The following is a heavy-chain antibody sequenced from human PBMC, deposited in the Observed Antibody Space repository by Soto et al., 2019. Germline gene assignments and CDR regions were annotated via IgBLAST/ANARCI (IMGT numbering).Heavy chain of an antibody. CDR2: IYYSGST. V-gene: IGHV4-39*01. Sequence: SSETLSPTCTVSGGSISSSSYYWGWISQPPGKGLEWIGSIYYSGSTYYNPSLKSRVTISVDTSKNQFSLKLSSVTAADTAVYYCASNRYCSGGSCYRSRNHFGYWGQGTLVTVSS. J-gene: IGHJ4*02. D-gene: IGHD2-15*01. CDR1: GGSISSSSYY. CDR3: ASNRYCSGGSCYRSRNHFGY.